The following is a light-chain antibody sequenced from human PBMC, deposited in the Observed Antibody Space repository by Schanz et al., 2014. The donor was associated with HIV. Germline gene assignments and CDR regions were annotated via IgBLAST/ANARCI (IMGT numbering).Light chain of an antibody. CDR2: DVS. CDR3: AAWDDSLNGRL. J-gene: IGLJ3*02. CDR1: SGDVGSYNY. Sequence: QSALTQPASVSGSPGQSISISCTGTSGDVGSYNYVSWYQQHPGKAPKLMIYDVSNRPSGVSSRFSGSKSGTSASLAISDLQSEDEADYYCAAWDDSLNGRLFGGGTKLTVL. V-gene: IGLV2-14*03.